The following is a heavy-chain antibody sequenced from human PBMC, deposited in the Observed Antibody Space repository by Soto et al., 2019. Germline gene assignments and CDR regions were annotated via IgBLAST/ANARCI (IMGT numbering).Heavy chain of an antibody. V-gene: IGHV4-31*03. CDR1: GGSISSGGYY. J-gene: IGHJ6*02. CDR2: IYYSGST. Sequence: SETLSLTCTVSGGSISSGGYYWSWIRQHPGKGLEWIGYIYYSGSTYYNPPLKSRVTISVDTSKNQFSLKLSSVTATDTAVYYCARDLILQKRGAMIVGDYYYYYGMDVWGQGTTVTVSS. D-gene: IGHD3-22*01. CDR3: ARDLILQKRGAMIVGDYYYYYGMDV.